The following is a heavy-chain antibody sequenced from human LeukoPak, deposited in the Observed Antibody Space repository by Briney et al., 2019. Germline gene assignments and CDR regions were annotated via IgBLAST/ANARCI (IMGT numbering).Heavy chain of an antibody. CDR1: GFTFSTYS. J-gene: IGHJ4*02. D-gene: IGHD1-14*01. CDR3: ARDNRASDY. CDR2: ITSSSSAI. Sequence: GGSLRLSCAASGFTFSTYSMNWVRQAPGKGLEWISYITSSSSAIYYTDSVKGRFTVSRDNAKNSLYLQMNSLRAEDTAVYYCARDNRASDYWAQGTLVTVSS. V-gene: IGHV3-48*04.